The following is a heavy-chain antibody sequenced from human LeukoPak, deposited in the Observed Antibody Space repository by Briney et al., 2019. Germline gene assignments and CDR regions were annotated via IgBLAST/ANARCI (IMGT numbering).Heavy chain of an antibody. V-gene: IGHV3-7*03. J-gene: IGHJ4*02. CDR1: GFMFSSNW. D-gene: IGHD5-24*01. CDR2: IKEDGTET. CDR3: AKEGRSLQTY. Sequence: GGSLRLSCAATGFMFSSNWMSWVRLAPGKGLEWVANIKEDGTETYYVDSVKGRFTISRDNAKNSLYLQMNSLRVEDTAVYYCAKEGRSLQTYWGQGTLVTVSS.